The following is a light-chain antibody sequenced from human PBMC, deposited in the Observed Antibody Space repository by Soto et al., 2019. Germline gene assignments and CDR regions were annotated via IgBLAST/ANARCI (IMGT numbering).Light chain of an antibody. V-gene: IGLV2-14*01. CDR3: STYTSSTTLL. Sequence: AVTQPASVSGSPGQXITISCTGTSSDVGGYNYVSWYQQHPGKAPKLMIYDVSSRPSGVSNRFSGSKSGNTASLTISGLQAEDEADYYCSTYTSSTTLLFGGGTKVTVL. J-gene: IGLJ2*01. CDR1: SSDVGGYNY. CDR2: DVS.